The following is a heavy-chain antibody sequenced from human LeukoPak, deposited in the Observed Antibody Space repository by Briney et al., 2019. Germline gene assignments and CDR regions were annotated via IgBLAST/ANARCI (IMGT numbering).Heavy chain of an antibody. CDR3: ARAPPYFFDN. Sequence: SETLSLTCTVSGASISHYCWSWIRQPPGKGLEWIGHICQSGSTNYNPSLKSRVTISVDASKKQISLNLSSVTAADTAVFYCARAPPYFFDNWGQGTLVTVSS. J-gene: IGHJ4*02. CDR1: GASISHYC. CDR2: ICQSGST. V-gene: IGHV4-59*01.